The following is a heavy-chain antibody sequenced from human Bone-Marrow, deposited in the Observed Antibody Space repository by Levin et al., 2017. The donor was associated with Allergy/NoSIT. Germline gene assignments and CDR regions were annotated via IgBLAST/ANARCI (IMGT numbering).Heavy chain of an antibody. J-gene: IGHJ5*02. CDR1: GGSVTIGSYY. CDR3: ARDRRYYFDGSENHWFDP. D-gene: IGHD3-22*01. V-gene: IGHV4-61*01. Sequence: SETLSLTCTVSGGSVTIGSYYWSWIRQPPGQELEWIGHIYYTGSTNYNPSLKSRVPITVDTSKNQFSLRVSSVTAADTAVYYCARDRRYYFDGSENHWFDPWGQGTLVTVSS. CDR2: IYYTGST.